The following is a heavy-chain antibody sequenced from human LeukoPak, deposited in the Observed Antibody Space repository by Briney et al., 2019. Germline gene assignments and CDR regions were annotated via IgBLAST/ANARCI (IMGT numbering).Heavy chain of an antibody. D-gene: IGHD3-9*01. CDR2: ISGSGGST. Sequence: GGSLRLSCAASGFTFSSYAMSWVRQAPGKGLEWVSAISGSGGSTYYADSVKGRFTISRDNAKNSLYLQMNSLRAEDTAVYYCARLTGYYVIDYWGQGTLVTVSS. CDR1: GFTFSSYA. V-gene: IGHV3-23*01. CDR3: ARLTGYYVIDY. J-gene: IGHJ4*02.